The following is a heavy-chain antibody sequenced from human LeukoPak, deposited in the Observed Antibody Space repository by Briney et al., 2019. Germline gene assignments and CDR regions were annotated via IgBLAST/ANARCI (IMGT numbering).Heavy chain of an antibody. CDR2: IYYSGST. CDR3: ARGKSYDFWSGYPFGAFDI. Sequence: NPSETLSLTCTVSGGSISSYYWSWIRQPPGKGLEWIGYIYYSGSTNYNPSLKSRVTISVDTSKNQFSLKLSSVTAADTAVYYCARGKSYDFWSGYPFGAFDIWGQGTMVTVSS. J-gene: IGHJ3*02. V-gene: IGHV4-59*01. CDR1: GGSISSYY. D-gene: IGHD3-3*01.